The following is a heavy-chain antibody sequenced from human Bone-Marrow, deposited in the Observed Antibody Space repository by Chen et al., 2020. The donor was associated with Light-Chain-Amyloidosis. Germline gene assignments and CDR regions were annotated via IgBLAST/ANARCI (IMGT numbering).Heavy chain of an antibody. CDR3: ARAVRGYSYGYWDC. CDR1: GGSVSSGSYY. V-gene: IGHV4-61*01. D-gene: IGHD5-18*01. CDR2: IYYSGST. Sequence: QVQLQESGPGLVKPSETLSLTCTVSGGSVSSGSYYWSWIRQPPGKGLEWIGYIYYSGSTNYNPSLKSRVTISVDTSKNQFSLKLSSVTAADTAVYYCARAVRGYSYGYWDCWGQGTLVTVSS. J-gene: IGHJ4*02.